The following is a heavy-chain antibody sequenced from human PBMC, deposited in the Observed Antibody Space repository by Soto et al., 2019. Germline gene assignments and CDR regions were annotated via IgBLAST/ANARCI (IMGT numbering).Heavy chain of an antibody. CDR1: GGSISSGGYY. CDR2: IYYSGST. J-gene: IGHJ6*02. Sequence: SETLSLTXTVSGGSISSGGYYWSWIRQHPGNGLEWIGYIYYSGSTYYNPSLKSRVTISVDTSKNQFSLKLSSVTAADTAVYYCARVGFYCGGDCHYYGMDVWGQGTTVTVSS. V-gene: IGHV4-31*02. D-gene: IGHD2-21*02. CDR3: ARVGFYCGGDCHYYGMDV.